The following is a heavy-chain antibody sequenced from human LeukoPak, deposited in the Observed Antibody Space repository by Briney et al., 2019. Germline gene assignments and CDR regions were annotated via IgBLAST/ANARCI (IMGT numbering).Heavy chain of an antibody. D-gene: IGHD2-15*01. CDR2: ISSSSSYI. Sequence: RGESLKISCAAPGFTFSSYSMNWVRQAPGKGLEWVSSISSSSSYIYYADSVKGRFTISRDNAKNSLYLQMNSLRAEDTAVYYCARVRYCSGGSCYSPFDYWGQGTLVTVSS. CDR1: GFTFSSYS. V-gene: IGHV3-21*01. J-gene: IGHJ4*02. CDR3: ARVRYCSGGSCYSPFDY.